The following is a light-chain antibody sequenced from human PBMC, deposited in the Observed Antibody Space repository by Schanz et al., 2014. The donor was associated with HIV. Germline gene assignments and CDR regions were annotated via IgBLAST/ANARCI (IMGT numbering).Light chain of an antibody. CDR3: QQYETSPLT. CDR2: DAS. CDR1: QSVSSY. J-gene: IGKJ4*01. V-gene: IGKV3D-15*01. Sequence: EIVMTQSPGTLSVSPGERATLSCRASQSVSSYLAWYQQKPGQAPRLLIYDASNRATGIPARFSGSGSGTDFTLTISGLEPEDFAVYYCQQYETSPLTFGGGTKVEIK.